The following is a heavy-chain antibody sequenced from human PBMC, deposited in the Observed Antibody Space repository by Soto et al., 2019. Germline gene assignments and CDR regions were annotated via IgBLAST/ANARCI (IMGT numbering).Heavy chain of an antibody. CDR2: INPNSGGT. CDR3: ARDRSSSGYRDAFDI. CDR1: GYTFTGYY. D-gene: IGHD3-22*01. J-gene: IGHJ3*02. V-gene: IGHV1-2*04. Sequence: EASVKVSCKASGYTFTGYYMHWVRQAPGQGLEWMGWINPNSGGTNYAQKFQGWVAMTRDTSISTAYMELSRLRSDDTAVYYCARDRSSSGYRDAFDIWGQGTMVTVSS.